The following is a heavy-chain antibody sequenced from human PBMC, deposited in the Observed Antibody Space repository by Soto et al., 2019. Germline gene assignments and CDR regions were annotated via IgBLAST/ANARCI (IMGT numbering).Heavy chain of an antibody. CDR3: ARGPHSSGYYPQLDY. Sequence: EVQLVESGGGSVQPGGSLRLSCAASGFTFSSYSMNWVRQAPGKGLEWLSYISNSRSTIYYADSVKGRFTISRDNAKNSLYLQLNSLRDEDTAIYDCARGPHSSGYYPQLDYWGQGTLVTVSS. CDR1: GFTFSSYS. D-gene: IGHD3-22*01. V-gene: IGHV3-48*02. CDR2: ISNSRSTI. J-gene: IGHJ4*02.